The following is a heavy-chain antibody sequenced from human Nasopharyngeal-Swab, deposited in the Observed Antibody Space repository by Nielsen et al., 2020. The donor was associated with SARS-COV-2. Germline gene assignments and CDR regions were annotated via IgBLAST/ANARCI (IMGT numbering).Heavy chain of an antibody. CDR2: INSDGSST. J-gene: IGHJ6*02. V-gene: IGHV3-74*01. Sequence: GESLKISCAASGFTFSSYWMHWVRQAPGKGLVWVSRINSDGSSTSYADPVKGRFTISRDNAKNTLYLQMNSLRAEDTAVYYCARDRIGVGMDVWGQGTTVTVSS. D-gene: IGHD2-15*01. CDR3: ARDRIGVGMDV. CDR1: GFTFSSYW.